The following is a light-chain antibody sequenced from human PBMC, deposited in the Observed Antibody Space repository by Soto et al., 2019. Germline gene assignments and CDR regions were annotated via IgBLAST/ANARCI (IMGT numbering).Light chain of an antibody. J-gene: IGKJ1*01. CDR3: QQSYSSWT. Sequence: DIRMTQSPSSLSASVGDRVTITCRASQSISRSLNWYQQKPGKAPNLLIYAASSLQSGVPSRFSGSGSGTDFTLTISSLQPEDFATYYCQQSYSSWTFGQGTKVEIK. V-gene: IGKV1-39*01. CDR2: AAS. CDR1: QSISRS.